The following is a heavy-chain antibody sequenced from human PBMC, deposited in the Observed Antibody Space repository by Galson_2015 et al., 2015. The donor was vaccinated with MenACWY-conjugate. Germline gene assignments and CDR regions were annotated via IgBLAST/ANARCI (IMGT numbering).Heavy chain of an antibody. D-gene: IGHD3-10*01. CDR3: ARGADAGLGESMGAY. CDR1: GYSFTSYW. J-gene: IGHJ4*02. V-gene: IGHV5-10-1*01. CDR2: IDPSDSYT. Sequence: QSGAEVKKPGESLKISCTGSGYSFTSYWIGWVRQMPGKGLEWMGRIDPSDSYTNYSPSFQGHVTISADKSISTAYLQWSSLKASDTAMYYCARGADAGLGESMGAYWGQGTLVTVSS.